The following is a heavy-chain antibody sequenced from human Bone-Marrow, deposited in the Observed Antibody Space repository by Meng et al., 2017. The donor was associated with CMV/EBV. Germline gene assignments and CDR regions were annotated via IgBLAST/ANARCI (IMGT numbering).Heavy chain of an antibody. CDR2: LSAYNGNT. CDR3: ARGLRFLEWFTSSYGMDV. V-gene: IGHV1-18*01. J-gene: IGHJ6*02. D-gene: IGHD3-3*01. CDR1: GGTFSSYA. Sequence: ASVKLSCKASGGTFSSYAISWARQAPGQGLEWMGWLSAYNGNTNYAQKLQGRVTMTTDTSTSTAYMELTSLRSEDTAVYYCARGLRFLEWFTSSYGMDVWGQGTTVTVSS.